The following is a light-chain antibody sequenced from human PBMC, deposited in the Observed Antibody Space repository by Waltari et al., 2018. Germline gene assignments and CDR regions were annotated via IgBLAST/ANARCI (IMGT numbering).Light chain of an antibody. V-gene: IGKV3-20*01. CDR3: QQYGSSPKT. Sequence: EIVLTQSPGTLSLSLGERPTLSCRASQSVSSSYLAWYQQEPGQAPRLLIYGASSRATGIPDRFSGSGSGTDFTLTISRLEPEDFAVYYCQQYGSSPKTFGQGTKVEIK. CDR1: QSVSSSY. CDR2: GAS. J-gene: IGKJ1*01.